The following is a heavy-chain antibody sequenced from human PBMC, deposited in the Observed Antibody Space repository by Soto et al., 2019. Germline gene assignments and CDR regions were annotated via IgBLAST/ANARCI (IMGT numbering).Heavy chain of an antibody. Sequence: PGGSLRLSCAVSGFTFSGYSFNWVRQAPGRGLEWVSFIGSTGSVTHYADSVMGRFTISRDNARNSLYLQMDSLRADDTAVYRCARARPTPAPASGLDIWGQGTVLTVSS. D-gene: IGHD2-2*01. CDR2: IGSTGSVT. V-gene: IGHV3-48*04. CDR3: ARARPTPAPASGLDI. J-gene: IGHJ3*02. CDR1: GFTFSGYS.